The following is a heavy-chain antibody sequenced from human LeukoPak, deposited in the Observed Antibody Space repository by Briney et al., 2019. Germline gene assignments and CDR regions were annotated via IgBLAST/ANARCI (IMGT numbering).Heavy chain of an antibody. D-gene: IGHD6-19*01. CDR1: GGSISSYY. CDR3: ARLAITSSGWYPADY. J-gene: IGHJ4*02. Sequence: SETLSLTCNVSGGSISSYYWSWIRQPPGKGLEWIGYIYYSGSTKYNPSLKSRVTISVDTSKNQFSLKLSSVTAADTAVYYCARLAITSSGWYPADYWGQGTLVTVSS. V-gene: IGHV4-59*08. CDR2: IYYSGST.